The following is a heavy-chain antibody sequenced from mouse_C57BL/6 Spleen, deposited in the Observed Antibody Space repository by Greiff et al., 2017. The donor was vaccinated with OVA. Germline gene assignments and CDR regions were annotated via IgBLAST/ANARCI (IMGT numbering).Heavy chain of an antibody. CDR3: ARDRSKDY. D-gene: IGHD2-5*01. CDR2: ISDGGSYT. V-gene: IGHV5-4*01. Sequence: EVMLVESGGGLVKPGGSLKLSCAASAFTFSSYAMSWVRQTPEKRLEWVATISDGGSYTYYPDNVKGRFTISRDNAKNNLYLQMSHLKSEDTAMYYCARDRSKDYWGQGTTLTVSS. J-gene: IGHJ2*01. CDR1: AFTFSSYA.